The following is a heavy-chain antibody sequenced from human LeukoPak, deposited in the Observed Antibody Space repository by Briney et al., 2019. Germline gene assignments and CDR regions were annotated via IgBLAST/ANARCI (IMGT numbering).Heavy chain of an antibody. Sequence: PGRSLRLSCEVSGFTFSTYTIHWVRQAPGKGLEWVAVIRYDGSNKYYADSVKGRFTISRDNSKNTLYLQMNSLRAEDTAVYYCAKVPPSGGAPTNWGQGTLVTVSS. J-gene: IGHJ4*02. V-gene: IGHV3-30*04. CDR1: GFTFSTYT. CDR2: IRYDGSNK. CDR3: AKVPPSGGAPTN. D-gene: IGHD3-16*01.